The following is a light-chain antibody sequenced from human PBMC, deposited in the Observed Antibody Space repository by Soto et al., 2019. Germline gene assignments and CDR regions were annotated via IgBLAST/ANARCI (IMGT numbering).Light chain of an antibody. V-gene: IGLV2-14*01. CDR3: SSYTISSTLV. J-gene: IGLJ1*01. CDR2: EVS. Sequence: QSALTQPASVSGSPGQSITISCTGTSSDVGGYNYVSWYQQHPGKVPKLMIYEVSNRPSGVSDRFSGSKSGNTASLTISGLQAEDEADYYCSSYTISSTLVFGTGTKVTVL. CDR1: SSDVGGYNY.